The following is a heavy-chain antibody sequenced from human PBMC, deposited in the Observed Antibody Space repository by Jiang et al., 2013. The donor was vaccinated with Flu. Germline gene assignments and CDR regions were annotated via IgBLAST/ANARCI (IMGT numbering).Heavy chain of an antibody. CDR3: ARDVIGAGGTDH. D-gene: IGHD3-16*02. CDR2: INFSGRT. V-gene: IGHV4-39*02. Sequence: GPGLVKPSETLSLTCTVSGGSISTNTYYWSWIRQPPGKGLEWIGSINFSGRTYYNPSLNSRVTLSVDTSKSQFSLNLNSVIAADTAVYYCARDVIGAGGTDHWGLGTLVTVSS. CDR1: GGSISTNTYY. J-gene: IGHJ4*02.